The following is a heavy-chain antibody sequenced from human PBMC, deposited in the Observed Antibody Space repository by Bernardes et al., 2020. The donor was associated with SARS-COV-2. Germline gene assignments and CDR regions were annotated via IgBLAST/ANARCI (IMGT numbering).Heavy chain of an antibody. CDR2: ISGDGRTT. J-gene: IGHJ4*02. V-gene: IGHV3-74*01. CDR1: GFSFSSYY. Sequence: GGSLRLSCAASGFSFSSYYMNWIRQAPGKGLVWVSRISGDGRTTTYADSVKGRFTISRDNARNTLYLQMNSLRDEDTAIYYCVRGPSDGHGRFAYWGEGTLGTVSS. CDR3: VRGPSDGHGRFAY.